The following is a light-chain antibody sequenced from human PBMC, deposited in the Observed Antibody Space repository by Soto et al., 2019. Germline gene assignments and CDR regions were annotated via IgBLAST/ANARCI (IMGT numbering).Light chain of an antibody. J-gene: IGKJ4*01. CDR2: DAS. Sequence: EIVMTQSPATLSVSPEERATLSCRASQSVSTNLAWYQQKPGQAPRLLIYDASSRATGIPDRFSGGGSGTDFTLTISRLEPEDFAVYYCQQFSSYPLTFGGGTKVDIK. CDR1: QSVSTN. CDR3: QQFSSYPLT. V-gene: IGKV3-20*01.